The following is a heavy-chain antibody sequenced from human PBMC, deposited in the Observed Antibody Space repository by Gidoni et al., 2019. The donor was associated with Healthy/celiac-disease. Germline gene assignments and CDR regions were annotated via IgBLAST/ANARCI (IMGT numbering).Heavy chain of an antibody. CDR1: GFTFGDYA. V-gene: IGHV3-49*05. J-gene: IGHJ4*02. CDR2: IRSKAYGGTT. CDR3: TRDSPPYSSGWYADY. Sequence: EVQLVESGGGLVKPGRSLRLSCNASGFTFGDYAMSWFRQAPGKGLEWVGFIRSKAYGGTTEYAASVKGRFTISRDDSKSIAYLQMNSLKTEDTAVYYCTRDSPPYSSGWYADYWGQGTLVTVSS. D-gene: IGHD6-19*01.